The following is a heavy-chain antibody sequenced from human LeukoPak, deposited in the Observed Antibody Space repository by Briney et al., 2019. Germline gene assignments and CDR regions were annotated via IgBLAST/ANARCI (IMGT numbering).Heavy chain of an antibody. CDR1: GYSFTNYW. Sequence: GESLKISCKGSGYSFTNYWIGWVRQMPGKGLEWMGIIYPGDSDTRYSPSFQGQVTISADKSISTVYVQWNSLKASDTAMYYCARRGDSSGYSFNPWGQGTLVTVSS. V-gene: IGHV5-51*01. CDR3: ARRGDSSGYSFNP. D-gene: IGHD3-22*01. J-gene: IGHJ5*02. CDR2: IYPGDSDT.